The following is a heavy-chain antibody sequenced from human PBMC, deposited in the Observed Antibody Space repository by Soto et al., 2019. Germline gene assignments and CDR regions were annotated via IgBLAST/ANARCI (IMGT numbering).Heavy chain of an antibody. V-gene: IGHV3-23*01. Sequence: EVQLLDSGGGLVQPGGSLRLSCAASGFTFSSDAMNWVRQAPGKGLEWVSVISGSDGSTYYADSVKGRFTISRDNSKNTLYLQMNSLRAEDTAVYYCARRGPGTYFDSWGQGTLVTVSS. CDR3: ARRGPGTYFDS. D-gene: IGHD6-13*01. CDR1: GFTFSSDA. CDR2: ISGSDGST. J-gene: IGHJ4*02.